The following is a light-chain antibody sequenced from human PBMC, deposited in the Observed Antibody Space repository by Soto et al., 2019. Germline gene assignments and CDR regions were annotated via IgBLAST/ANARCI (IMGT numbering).Light chain of an antibody. V-gene: IGLV2-14*01. Sequence: QSALTQPASVSGSPGQSITISCTGTSSDVGGYKYVSWYQQHPGKAHKLMIYDVSNRPSGVSNRFSGSKSGNTASLTISGLQAEDEADYYCSSYTSSSTLLVFGGGTQLTV. CDR2: DVS. CDR3: SSYTSSSTLLV. J-gene: IGLJ3*02. CDR1: SSDVGGYKY.